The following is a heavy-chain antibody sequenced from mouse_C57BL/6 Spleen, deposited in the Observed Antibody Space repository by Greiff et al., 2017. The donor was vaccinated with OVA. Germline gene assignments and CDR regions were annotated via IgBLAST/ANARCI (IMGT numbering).Heavy chain of an antibody. CDR3: ARLLRYDYEDWYFDV. V-gene: IGHV14-2*01. CDR2: IDPEDGET. D-gene: IGHD2-4*01. Sequence: VQLKESGAELVKPGASVKLSCTASGFNIKDYYMHWVKQRTEQGLEWIGRIDPEDGETKYAPKFQGKATITADTSSNTAYLQLSSLTSEDTAVYYCARLLRYDYEDWYFDVWGTGTTVTVSS. CDR1: GFNIKDYY. J-gene: IGHJ1*03.